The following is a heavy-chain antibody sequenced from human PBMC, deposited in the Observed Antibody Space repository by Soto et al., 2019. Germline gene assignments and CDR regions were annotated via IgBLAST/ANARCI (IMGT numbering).Heavy chain of an antibody. CDR1: GFTFSSYG. D-gene: IGHD6-13*01. CDR3: ARAIAAAADFDY. V-gene: IGHV3-33*01. Sequence: GGSLRLSCAASGFTFSSYGMHWVRQAPGKGLEWVAVIWYDGSNKYYADSVRGRFTISRDNSKNTLYLQMNSLRAEDTAVYYCARAIAAAADFDYWGQGTLVTVSS. J-gene: IGHJ4*02. CDR2: IWYDGSNK.